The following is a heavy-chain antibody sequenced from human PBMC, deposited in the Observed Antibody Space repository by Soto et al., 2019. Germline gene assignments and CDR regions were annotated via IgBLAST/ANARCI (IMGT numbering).Heavy chain of an antibody. Sequence: EVQLVESGGGLVQPGGSLRLSCAASGFTFSSYWMTWVRQLPGKGLEWVATIKQDGSEKNYVDSVKGPFTVSRDNAQVSLYLQMTSLRAEDTAAHYCARRKCYAYTSGSYQGAFDLWGQATVVTVSS. CDR1: GFTFSSYW. CDR2: IKQDGSEK. CDR3: ARRKCYAYTSGSYQGAFDL. V-gene: IGHV3-7*01. J-gene: IGHJ3*01. D-gene: IGHD3-16*02.